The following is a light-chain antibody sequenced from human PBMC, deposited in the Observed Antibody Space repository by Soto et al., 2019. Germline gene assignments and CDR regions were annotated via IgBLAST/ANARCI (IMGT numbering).Light chain of an antibody. CDR1: SSNIASNT. CDR3: AAWDDSLNGVV. J-gene: IGLJ3*02. Sequence: QSVLTQPPSTSGTPGQRVTISCSGSSSNIASNTVNWYQQLPGTAPKLLIDSNNQRPSGVPDRFSGSKSGTSASLAISGLQSEDEADYYCAAWDDSLNGVVFGGGTKLIVL. V-gene: IGLV1-44*01. CDR2: SNN.